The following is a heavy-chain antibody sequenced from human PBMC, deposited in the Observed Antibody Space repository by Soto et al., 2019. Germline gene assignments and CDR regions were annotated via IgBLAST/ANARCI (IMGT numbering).Heavy chain of an antibody. Sequence: PGGSLRLSCAASGFTFSSYAMSWDRQAPGKGLEWVSAISGSGGSTYYADSVKGRFTISRDNSKNTLYLQMNSLRAEDTAVYYCAKGSEGYCSGGSCYPSWGQGTLVTVSS. D-gene: IGHD2-15*01. V-gene: IGHV3-23*01. CDR1: GFTFSSYA. CDR3: AKGSEGYCSGGSCYPS. CDR2: ISGSGGST. J-gene: IGHJ5*02.